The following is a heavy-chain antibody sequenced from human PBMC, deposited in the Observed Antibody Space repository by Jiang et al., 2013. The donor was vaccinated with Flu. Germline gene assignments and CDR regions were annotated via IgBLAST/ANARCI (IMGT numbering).Heavy chain of an antibody. J-gene: IGHJ4*02. Sequence: GSGLVKPSQTLSLTCVVSGDSISSGGYAWSWIRQPPGKGLEWIGYIYYTGSTFYSPLLESRVTVSADMSKNQFTLQMMSVTAADTAVYFCARGGLPFCGADCYSGSFDYWGQGALVTISP. CDR1: GDSISSGGYA. V-gene: IGHV4-30-2*01. CDR3: ARGGLPFCGADCYSGSFDY. CDR2: IYYTGST. D-gene: IGHD2-21*02.